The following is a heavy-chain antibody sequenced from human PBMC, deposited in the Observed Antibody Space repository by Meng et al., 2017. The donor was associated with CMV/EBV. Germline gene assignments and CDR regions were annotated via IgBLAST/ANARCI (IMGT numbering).Heavy chain of an antibody. Sequence: KASGYTFSNYAVHWVRQAPGQRPEWMGWISAGTGKTECPQKFQGRVTITRDTSASTAYMELSSLRSEDTALYYCASTNCGGDCYYDFWGQGTLVTVSS. CDR2: ISAGTGKT. J-gene: IGHJ4*02. D-gene: IGHD2-21*02. V-gene: IGHV1-3*01. CDR1: GYTFSNYA. CDR3: ASTNCGGDCYYDF.